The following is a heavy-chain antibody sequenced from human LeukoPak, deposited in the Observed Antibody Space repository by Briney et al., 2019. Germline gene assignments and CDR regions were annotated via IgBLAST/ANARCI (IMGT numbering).Heavy chain of an antibody. CDR3: AKEGMATTLGYFDY. Sequence: GGSLRLSCASSGFTVSFNYMSWVRQAPGKGLEWISVIYSGGSTDYADSVKGRFTISRDNSKNTLYLQMNSLRAEDTAVYYCAKEGMATTLGYFDYWGQGTLVTVSS. CDR1: GFTVSFNY. J-gene: IGHJ4*02. V-gene: IGHV3-53*01. CDR2: IYSGGST. D-gene: IGHD5-24*01.